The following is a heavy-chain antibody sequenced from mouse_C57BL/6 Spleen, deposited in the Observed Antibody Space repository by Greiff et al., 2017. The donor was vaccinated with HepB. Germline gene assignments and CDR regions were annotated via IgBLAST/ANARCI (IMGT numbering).Heavy chain of an antibody. CDR3: ARDYYGSSLIFAY. V-gene: IGHV3-6*01. Sequence: EVKLMESGPGLVKPSQSLSLTCSVTGYSITSGYYWNWIRQFPGNKLEWMGYISYDGSNNYNPSLKNRISITRDTSKNQFFLKLNSVTTEDTATYYCARDYYGSSLIFAYWGQGTLVTGSA. CDR2: ISYDGSN. J-gene: IGHJ3*01. CDR1: GYSITSGYY. D-gene: IGHD1-1*01.